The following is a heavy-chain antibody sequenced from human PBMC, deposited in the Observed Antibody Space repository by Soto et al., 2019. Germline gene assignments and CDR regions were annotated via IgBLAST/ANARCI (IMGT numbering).Heavy chain of an antibody. Sequence: ASVKVSCKASGYTFTSYAMHWVRQAPGQRLEWMGWINAGNGNTKYSQKFQGRVTITRDTSASTAYMELSSLRSEDTAVYYCAREEQWLVYLDYWRQGSLVTVSS. J-gene: IGHJ4*02. D-gene: IGHD6-19*01. CDR1: GYTFTSYA. CDR2: INAGNGNT. CDR3: AREEQWLVYLDY. V-gene: IGHV1-3*01.